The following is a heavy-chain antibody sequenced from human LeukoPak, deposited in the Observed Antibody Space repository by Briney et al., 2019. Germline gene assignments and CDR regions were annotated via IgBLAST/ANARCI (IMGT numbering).Heavy chain of an antibody. V-gene: IGHV6-1*01. CDR1: GDSVSSNSAA. J-gene: IGHJ4*01. CDR3: ARDLSGGTAMVEDQFDY. D-gene: IGHD5-18*01. CDR2: TYYRSKWYN. Sequence: SQTLSLTCAISGDSVSSNSAARTWIRQSPSRGLEWLGRTYYRSKWYNDYAVSVKSRITINPDTSENQFSLQLNSVTPEDTAVYYCARDLSGGTAMVEDQFDYWGHGTLVTVSS.